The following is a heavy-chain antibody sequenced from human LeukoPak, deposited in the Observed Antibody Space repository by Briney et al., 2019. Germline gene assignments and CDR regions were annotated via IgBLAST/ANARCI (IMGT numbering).Heavy chain of an antibody. D-gene: IGHD3-22*01. CDR2: ISYDGSNK. J-gene: IGHJ5*02. V-gene: IGHV3-30*18. Sequence: PGGSLRLSCAASGFTFSSYGMHWVRLAPGKGLEWVAVISYDGSNKYYADSVKGRFTISRDNSKNTLYLQMNSLRAEDTAVYYCAKATHYYDSSPWFDPWGQGTLVTVSS. CDR3: AKATHYYDSSPWFDP. CDR1: GFTFSSYG.